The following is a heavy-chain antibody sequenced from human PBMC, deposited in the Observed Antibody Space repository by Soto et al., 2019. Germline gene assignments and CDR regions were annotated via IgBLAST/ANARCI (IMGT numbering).Heavy chain of an antibody. CDR2: IWYDGSNK. CDR3: ARERGDVVVVAAYYFDY. CDR1: GFTFSSYG. Sequence: QVQLVESGGGVVQPGRSLRLSCAASGFTFSSYGMHWVRQAPGKGLEWVAVIWYDGSNKYYADSVKGRFTISRDNSKNXXYLQMNSLRAEDTAVYYCARERGDVVVVAAYYFDYWGQGTLVTGSS. J-gene: IGHJ4*02. D-gene: IGHD2-15*01. V-gene: IGHV3-33*01.